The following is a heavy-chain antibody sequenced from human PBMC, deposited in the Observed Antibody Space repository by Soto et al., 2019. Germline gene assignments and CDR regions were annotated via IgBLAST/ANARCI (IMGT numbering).Heavy chain of an antibody. D-gene: IGHD2-15*01. J-gene: IGHJ6*04. CDR1: GYSFTRYG. CDR3: AREGYCSSGSCALDAHDYFGMDF. Sequence: QVQLVQSGAEEKKPGASVKVSCRASGYSFTRYGISWLRQAPGQGLEWMGWINIYNSNSNYAQKFQGRVTMTTDTSTSTAYMELRSLTSDDTAVYYCAREGYCSSGSCALDAHDYFGMDFWGNGTTVTVSS. CDR2: INIYNSNS. V-gene: IGHV1-18*01.